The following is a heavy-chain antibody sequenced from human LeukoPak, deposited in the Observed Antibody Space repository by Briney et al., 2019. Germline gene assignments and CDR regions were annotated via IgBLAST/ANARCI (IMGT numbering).Heavy chain of an antibody. J-gene: IGHJ6*02. CDR1: GGSISSSSDY. CDR2: ISYNGIT. D-gene: IGHD3-10*01. V-gene: IGHV4-39*01. Sequence: PSETLSLTCAVSGGSISSSSDYYWGWIRQPPGEGLECIGTISYNGITFYNPSLASRVTISVDTSKNQFSLKLTSLTAADTAVYYCTRSVKGSGSYAYYGMDVWGQGTTVTVFS. CDR3: TRSVKGSGSYAYYGMDV.